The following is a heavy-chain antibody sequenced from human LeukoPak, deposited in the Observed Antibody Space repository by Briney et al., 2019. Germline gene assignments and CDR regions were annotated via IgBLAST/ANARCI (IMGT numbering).Heavy chain of an antibody. CDR2: IYYSGST. CDR1: GGSISSGGYS. J-gene: IGHJ2*01. D-gene: IGHD3-22*01. CDR3: ARCDSSGYYSPQSSQLYWYFDL. V-gene: IGHV4-30-4*07. Sequence: SQALSLTCAVSGGSISSGGYSWSWIRQPPGKGLEWIGYIYYSGSTNYNPSLKSRVTISVDTSKNQFSLKLSSVTAADTAVYYCARCDSSGYYSPQSSQLYWYFDLWGRGTLVTVSS.